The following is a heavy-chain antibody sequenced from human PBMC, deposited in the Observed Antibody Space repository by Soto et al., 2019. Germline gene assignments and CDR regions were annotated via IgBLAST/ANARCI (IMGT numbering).Heavy chain of an antibody. J-gene: IGHJ4*01. CDR3: AKARGDYTYYFHY. D-gene: IGHD2-21*01. Sequence: EVQLLESGGGLVQPGGSLRLSCAASGFTFRSNAMSWVRQAPGKGLEWVSGISGSASTTYYADSVKGRFTISRDTSKNTLYLQMNSLRAEDTAVYYCAKARGDYTYYFHYWGQGPLVTVSS. CDR2: ISGSASTT. V-gene: IGHV3-23*01. CDR1: GFTFRSNA.